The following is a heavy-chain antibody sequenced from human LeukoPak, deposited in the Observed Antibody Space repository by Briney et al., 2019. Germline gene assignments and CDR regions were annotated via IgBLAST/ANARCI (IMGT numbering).Heavy chain of an antibody. J-gene: IGHJ5*02. CDR2: IYPGDSDT. CDR1: GSLFTSYW. V-gene: IGHV5-51*01. CDR3: ARHLWSSSWYSSGFDP. Sequence: GESLKISCKGSGSLFTSYWIGWVRQLPGKGLEWMGIIYPGDSDTRYSPSFQGQVTISADKSISTAYLQWSSLKASDTAMYYCARHLWSSSWYSSGFDPWGQGTLVTVCS. D-gene: IGHD6-13*01.